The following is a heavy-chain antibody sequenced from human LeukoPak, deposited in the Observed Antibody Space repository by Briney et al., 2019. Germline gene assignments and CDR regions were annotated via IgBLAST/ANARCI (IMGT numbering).Heavy chain of an antibody. CDR2: INPSGGST. Sequence: ASVKVSCKASGYTFTSYYMHWVRQSPGQGLEWWGIINPSGGSTSYAQKFHGRVTMTRDTSTSTVYMELSSLRSEDTAVYYCARDGSYSYGFDLKGFDPWGQGTLVTVSS. CDR3: ARDGSYSYGFDLKGFDP. V-gene: IGHV1-46*03. CDR1: GYTFTSYY. D-gene: IGHD5-18*01. J-gene: IGHJ5*02.